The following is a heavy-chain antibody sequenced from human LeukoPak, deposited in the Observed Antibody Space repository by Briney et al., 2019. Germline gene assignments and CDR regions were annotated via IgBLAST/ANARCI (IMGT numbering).Heavy chain of an antibody. Sequence: GGSLRLSCAASGFTFSSYWMSWVRQAPGKGLEWVSGISDSGSGTYYAESVKGRFTISRDNSKNTLYLQMNSLRAEDTAVYYCAKANSITIFGVVSPVEYWGQGTLVTVSS. CDR2: ISDSGSGT. D-gene: IGHD3-3*01. J-gene: IGHJ4*02. V-gene: IGHV3-23*01. CDR3: AKANSITIFGVVSPVEY. CDR1: GFTFSSYW.